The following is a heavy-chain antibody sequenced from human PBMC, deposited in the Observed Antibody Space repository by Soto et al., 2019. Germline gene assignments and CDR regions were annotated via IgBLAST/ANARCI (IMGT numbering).Heavy chain of an antibody. CDR2: INHSGST. J-gene: IGHJ4*02. D-gene: IGHD6-13*01. CDR3: ARRLAAADPYFDY. CDR1: GGSFSGYY. V-gene: IGHV4-34*01. Sequence: PSETLSLTCAVYGGSFSGYYWSLIRQPPGKGLEWIGEINHSGSTNYNPSLKSRVTISVDTSKNQFSLKLSSVTAADTAVYYCARRLAAADPYFDYWGQGTLVTVSS.